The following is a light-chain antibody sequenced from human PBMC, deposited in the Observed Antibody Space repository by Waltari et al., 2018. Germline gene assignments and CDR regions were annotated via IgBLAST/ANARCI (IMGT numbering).Light chain of an antibody. V-gene: IGKV3-20*01. CDR1: QSVGRT. CDR2: GAS. Sequence: IVLTQSPGTLSLSPGERATLSCRASQSVGRTLAWYQKRPGQAPRLLIYGASTRATAIPDRSSGSGSGTDFSLTISRLEPEDFAVYYCQHYVRLPVTFGQGTTVEIK. J-gene: IGKJ1*01. CDR3: QHYVRLPVT.